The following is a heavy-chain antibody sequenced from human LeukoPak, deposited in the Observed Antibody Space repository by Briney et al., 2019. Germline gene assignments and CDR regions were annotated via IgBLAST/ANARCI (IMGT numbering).Heavy chain of an antibody. CDR1: GFTFSSYG. J-gene: IGHJ4*02. CDR3: ARDGNMITFGGVIGAYFDY. D-gene: IGHD3-16*02. Sequence: PGGSLRLSCAASGFTFSSYGMHWVRQAPGKGLEWVAVISYDGSNKYYADSVKGRFTISRDNSKNTLYLQMNSLRAEDTAVYYCARDGNMITFGGVIGAYFDYWGQGTLVTVSS. V-gene: IGHV3-30*03. CDR2: ISYDGSNK.